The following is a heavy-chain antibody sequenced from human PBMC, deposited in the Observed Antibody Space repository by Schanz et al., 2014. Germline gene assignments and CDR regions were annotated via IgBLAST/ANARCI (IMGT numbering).Heavy chain of an antibody. V-gene: IGHV1-69*02. CDR3: ASSGAGYSSSWDFDY. CDR1: GGTFSSYT. D-gene: IGHD6-13*01. CDR2: IIPVLNIA. J-gene: IGHJ4*02. Sequence: QLQLVQSGAEVKKPGSSVKVSCKLSGGTFSSYTISWMRQAPGQGLEWMGKIIPVLNIATYAQRFQGRVTITADKSSDTAYMDVSSLRSEDTAVYYCASSGAGYSSSWDFDYWGQGTLVTVSS.